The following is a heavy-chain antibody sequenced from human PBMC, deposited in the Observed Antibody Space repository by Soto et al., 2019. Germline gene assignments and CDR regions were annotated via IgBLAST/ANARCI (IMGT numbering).Heavy chain of an antibody. CDR1: GGSISSSSYY. CDR3: ARLKSRFDP. CDR2: IYYSGST. Sequence: SETLSLTCTVSGGSISSSSYYWGWIRQPPGKGLEWIGSIYYSGSTYYNPSLKSRVTISVDTSKNQFSLKLSSVTAADTAVYYCARLKSRFDPWGQGTLVTVSS. V-gene: IGHV4-39*01. J-gene: IGHJ5*02.